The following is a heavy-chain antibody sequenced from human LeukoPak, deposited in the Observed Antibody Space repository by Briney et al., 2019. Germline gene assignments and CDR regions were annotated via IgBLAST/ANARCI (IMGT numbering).Heavy chain of an antibody. V-gene: IGHV3-9*03. CDR1: GFTFVDYA. J-gene: IGHJ4*02. D-gene: IGHD7-27*01. Sequence: GGSLRLSCAASGFTFVDYAMHWVRQAPGKGLEWVSGISWNSGSIGYADSVKGRFTISRDNAKNSLYLQMNSLRAEDMALYYCAKDANNWGDFYYWGQGTLVTVSS. CDR3: AKDANNWGDFYY. CDR2: ISWNSGSI.